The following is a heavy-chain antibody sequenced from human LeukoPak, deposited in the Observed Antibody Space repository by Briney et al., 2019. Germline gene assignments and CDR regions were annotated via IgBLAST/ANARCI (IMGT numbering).Heavy chain of an antibody. CDR3: ARHAVGRGITEYYYDY. CDR1: GGSISSRSSY. CDR2: IYYSGST. V-gene: IGHV4-39*01. Sequence: KASETLSLTCTVSGGSISSRSSYWGWIRQSPGKGLEWIGSIYYSGSTYYNPSLRSRVTISVDTSKNQFSLKLSSVTAADTAVYYCARHAVGRGITEYYYDYWGQGALVTVSS. J-gene: IGHJ4*02. D-gene: IGHD3-10*01.